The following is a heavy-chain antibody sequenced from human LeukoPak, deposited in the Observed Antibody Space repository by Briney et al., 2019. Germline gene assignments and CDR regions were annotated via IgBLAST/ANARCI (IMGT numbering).Heavy chain of an antibody. CDR1: GGTFSSYA. CDR2: IIPIFGTA. J-gene: IGHJ6*03. V-gene: IGHV1-69*05. Sequence: SVKVSCKSSGGTFSSYAISWVRQAPGQGLEWMGGIIPIFGTANYAQKFQGRVTITTDESTSTAYMELSSLRSEDTAVYYCARVPRGNYYYYYYMDVWGKGTTVTVSS. CDR3: ARVPRGNYYYYYYMDV.